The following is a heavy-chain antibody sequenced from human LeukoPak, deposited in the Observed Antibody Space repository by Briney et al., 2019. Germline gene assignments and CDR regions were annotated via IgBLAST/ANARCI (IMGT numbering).Heavy chain of an antibody. V-gene: IGHV3-7*03. CDR3: ASCYGSGSYNWFDP. Sequence: GGSLRLSCAASGFTSSSYWMSWVRQAPGKGLEWVANIKQDGSEKYYVDSVKGRFAISRDNAKNSLYLQMNSLRAEDTAVYYCASCYGSGSYNWFDPWGQGTLVTVSS. CDR2: IKQDGSEK. D-gene: IGHD3-10*01. J-gene: IGHJ5*02. CDR1: GFTSSSYW.